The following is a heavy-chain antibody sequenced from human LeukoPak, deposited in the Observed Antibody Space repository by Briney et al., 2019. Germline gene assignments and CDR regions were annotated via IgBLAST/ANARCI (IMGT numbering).Heavy chain of an antibody. Sequence: GASVKVSCKASGYTFTSYAMNWVRQAPGQGLEWMGRINPNSGDTNYAQKFQGRVTMTRDTSISTAYMELSRLRSDDTAVYYCARDYCGGDCFPDYWGQGTLVTVSS. J-gene: IGHJ4*02. CDR1: GYTFTSYA. CDR2: INPNSGDT. D-gene: IGHD2-21*02. V-gene: IGHV1-2*06. CDR3: ARDYCGGDCFPDY.